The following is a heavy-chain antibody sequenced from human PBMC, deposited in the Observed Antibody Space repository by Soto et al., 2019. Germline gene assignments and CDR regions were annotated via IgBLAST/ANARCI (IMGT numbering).Heavy chain of an antibody. CDR3: TRSGGYYDSSPDY. J-gene: IGHJ4*02. Sequence: EVQLVESGGGLIQPGGSLRLSCAASGFTVSSNYMDWVRQAPGKGLEWVGRIRNRANSYTTEYAASVKGRFTISRDDSKNSLYLQMNSLKTEDTAVYYCTRSGGYYDSSPDYWGQGTLVTVSS. CDR2: IRNRANSYTT. V-gene: IGHV3-72*01. D-gene: IGHD3-22*01. CDR1: GFTVSSNY.